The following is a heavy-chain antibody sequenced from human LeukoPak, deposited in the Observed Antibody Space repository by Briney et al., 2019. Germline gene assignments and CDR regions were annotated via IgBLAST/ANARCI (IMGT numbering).Heavy chain of an antibody. J-gene: IGHJ3*02. D-gene: IGHD6-13*01. V-gene: IGHV3-48*01. CDR1: GFTFSSYR. CDR3: ARSLLYSSSWAGVLDAFDI. Sequence: PGGSLRLSCAASGFTFSSYRMNWVRQAPGKGLEWVSYISSSSSTIYYADSVKGRFTISRDNAKNSLYLQMNSLRAEDTAVYYCARSLLYSSSWAGVLDAFDIWGQGTMVTVSS. CDR2: ISSSSSTI.